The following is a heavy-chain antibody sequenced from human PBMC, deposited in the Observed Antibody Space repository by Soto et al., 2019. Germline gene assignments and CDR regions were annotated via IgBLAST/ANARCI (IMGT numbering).Heavy chain of an antibody. CDR1: GGSTSGYY. CDR2: MYNTGST. CDR3: ARDLWGYCGTDCYPLDV. J-gene: IGHJ6*02. Sequence: SETLYLTCTVSGGSTSGYYWSWIRQPPGKGLEWIGYMYNTGSTVYNPSFKSRVTISVDTSKNQFSLKLNSVTAADTAVYYCARDLWGYCGTDCYPLDVWGQGTTVT. D-gene: IGHD2-21*02. V-gene: IGHV4-59*01.